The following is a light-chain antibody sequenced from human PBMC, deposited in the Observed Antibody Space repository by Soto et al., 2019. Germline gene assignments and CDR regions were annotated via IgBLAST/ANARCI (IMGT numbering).Light chain of an antibody. CDR3: QQYDNWPPP. V-gene: IGKV3-15*01. Sequence: EIVMTQSPATLSVSPGERATLSCRASQRVSNNLAWYQQRPGRSPRLLIYATSTRATGIPARFSGSGSGTELTLTISRLQSADFAVYYCQQYDNWPPPFGQGTRLEIK. CDR2: ATS. CDR1: QRVSNN. J-gene: IGKJ5*01.